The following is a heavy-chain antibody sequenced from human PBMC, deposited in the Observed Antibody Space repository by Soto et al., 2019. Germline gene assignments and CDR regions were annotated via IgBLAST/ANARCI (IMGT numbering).Heavy chain of an antibody. V-gene: IGHV4-39*01. Sequence: PSETLSLTCTVSGGSINSSVYYWGWIRQPPGKGLEWIGSIFYTGSSYYNPSLKSRITISVDTSKNQFSLNLTSVTAADTAVYYCARHGLTAYMAYYFDFWGQGTQVTVSS. CDR2: IFYTGSS. CDR3: ARHGLTAYMAYYFDF. D-gene: IGHD3-16*01. J-gene: IGHJ4*02. CDR1: GGSINSSVYY.